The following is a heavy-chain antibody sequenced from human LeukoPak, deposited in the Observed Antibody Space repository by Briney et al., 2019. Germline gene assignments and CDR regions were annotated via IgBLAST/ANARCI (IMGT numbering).Heavy chain of an antibody. D-gene: IGHD6-13*01. CDR3: ARDGGSYSSCWYSDW. V-gene: IGHV3-23*01. CDR2: MHGSSGRT. Sequence: GGPLRLSCAASGFTFSAYAMNWVRQAPGRGLEWVSAMHGSSGRTYYGDSVKGRFTISRDNDKNTLYLQMNSLRVEDTAVYFCARDGGSYSSCWYSDWWGQGTLVTVSS. CDR1: GFTFSAYA. J-gene: IGHJ4*02.